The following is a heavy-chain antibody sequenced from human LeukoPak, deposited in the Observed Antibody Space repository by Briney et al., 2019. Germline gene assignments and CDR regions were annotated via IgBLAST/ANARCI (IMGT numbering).Heavy chain of an antibody. CDR2: INTDGSST. D-gene: IGHD7-27*01. CDR1: GFTFSSYW. Sequence: GGFLRLSCAASGFTFSSYWMHWVRQAPGKGLVWVSRINTDGSSTSYADSVKGRFTISRDNAKNTLYLQMNSLRAEDTAVYYCARDRETGELDYWGQGTLVTVSS. CDR3: ARDRETGELDY. V-gene: IGHV3-74*01. J-gene: IGHJ4*02.